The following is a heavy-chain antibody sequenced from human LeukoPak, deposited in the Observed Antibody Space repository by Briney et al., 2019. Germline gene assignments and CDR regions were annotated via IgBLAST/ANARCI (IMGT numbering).Heavy chain of an antibody. J-gene: IGHJ4*02. D-gene: IGHD6-13*01. V-gene: IGHV3-23*01. Sequence: AGGSLRLSCAASGFTFGNYGMSWVRQAPGKGLEWVSAISGSGGSTYYADSVKGRLTISRDNSKNTLYLQMNSLRAEDTALYYCAKDRAWQQLVTFDYWGQGTLVTVSS. CDR1: GFTFGNYG. CDR2: ISGSGGST. CDR3: AKDRAWQQLVTFDY.